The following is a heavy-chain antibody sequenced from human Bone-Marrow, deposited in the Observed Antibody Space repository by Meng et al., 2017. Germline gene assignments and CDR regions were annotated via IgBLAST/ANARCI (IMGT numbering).Heavy chain of an antibody. D-gene: IGHD5-18*01. J-gene: IGHJ4*02. V-gene: IGHV4-34*01. CDR3: ARQGDTAMATFDY. CDR2: INHSGGT. CDR1: GGTVSDYY. Sequence: QVQLQQWGAGLLKPSETLSLTCAVDGGTVSDYYWSWIRQPPGKGLEWIGEINHSGGTKYTPSLESRVTISIDTSKNQFSLKLSSVTAADTAIYYCARQGDTAMATFDYWGQGTLVTVSS.